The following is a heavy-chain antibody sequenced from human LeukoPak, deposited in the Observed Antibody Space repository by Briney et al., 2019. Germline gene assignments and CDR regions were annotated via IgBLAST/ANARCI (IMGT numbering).Heavy chain of an antibody. V-gene: IGHV3-30*02. D-gene: IGHD6-6*01. Sequence: GGSLRLSCVASGFSFSYGMHWVRQAPGKVLEWLAFIHYDESNEYYADSVKGRFTISRDNSKNTLYLQMNSLRPEDTAVYFCAKAESSSSGYYYYMDVWGKGTTVTVSS. J-gene: IGHJ6*03. CDR1: GFSFSYG. CDR3: AKAESSSSGYYYYMDV. CDR2: IHYDESNE.